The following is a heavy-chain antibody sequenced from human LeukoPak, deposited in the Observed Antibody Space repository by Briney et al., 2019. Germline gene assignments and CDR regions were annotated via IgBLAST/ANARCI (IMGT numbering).Heavy chain of an antibody. CDR3: ARDTYYYDSSGYYRDY. V-gene: IGHV3-7*01. CDR2: IKQDGSEK. J-gene: IGHJ4*02. Sequence: PGGSLRLSCAASGFTFSGYWMSWVRQAPGKGLEWVANIKQDGSEKYYVDSVKGRFTISRDNAKNSLYLQMNSLRAEDTAVYYCARDTYYYDSSGYYRDYWGQGTLVTVSS. CDR1: GFTFSGYW. D-gene: IGHD3-22*01.